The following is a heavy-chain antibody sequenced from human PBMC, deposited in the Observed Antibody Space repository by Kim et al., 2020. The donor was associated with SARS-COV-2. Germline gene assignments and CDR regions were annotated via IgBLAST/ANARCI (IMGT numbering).Heavy chain of an antibody. V-gene: IGHV3-74*01. CDR1: GFSMNSKW. J-gene: IGHJ4*02. CDR2: IDHEGIGT. Sequence: GGSLRLSCAVSGFSMNSKWMHWVRQVPGKGLVWVSRIDHEGIGTSYADSVKGRFTISRDTAKNILYLQMNSLTAEDTAVYYCGTVFEHWGQGTRVTVSS. CDR3: GTVFEH. D-gene: IGHD2-8*02.